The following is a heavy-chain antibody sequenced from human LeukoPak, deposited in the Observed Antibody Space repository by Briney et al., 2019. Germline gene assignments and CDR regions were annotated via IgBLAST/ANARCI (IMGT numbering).Heavy chain of an antibody. CDR1: GGSISSSSYY. J-gene: IGHJ4*02. V-gene: IGHV4-39*07. CDR2: IYYSGST. D-gene: IGHD2-8*02. CDR3: ARAPRGGVSFDY. Sequence: SETLSLTCTVSGGSISSSSYYWGWIRQPPGKGLEWIGSIYYSGSTYYNPSLKSRVTISVDTSKNQSSLKLSSVTAADTAVYYCARAPRGGVSFDYWGQRTLVTVSS.